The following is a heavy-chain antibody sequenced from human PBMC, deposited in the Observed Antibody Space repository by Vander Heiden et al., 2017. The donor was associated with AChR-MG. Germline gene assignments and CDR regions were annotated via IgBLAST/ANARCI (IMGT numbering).Heavy chain of an antibody. CDR1: GFPLSNARMG. Sequence: ITLKESGPVLVKPTETLTRTGPGSGFPLSNARMGVSWIRQTPGKARAWLAHSFSNDEKSYSTSLKGRLTISKDTSKSQVVLTMTNMDPVDTATYYCARIDYDDDFLMDAWGQGTTVTVSS. D-gene: IGHD3-16*01. CDR3: ARIDYDDDFLMDA. CDR2: SFSNDEK. V-gene: IGHV2-26*01. J-gene: IGHJ6*02.